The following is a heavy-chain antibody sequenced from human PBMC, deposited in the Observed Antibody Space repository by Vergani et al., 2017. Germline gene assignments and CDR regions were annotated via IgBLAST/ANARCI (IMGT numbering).Heavy chain of an antibody. J-gene: IGHJ5*02. Sequence: QVQLQESGPGLVKPSQTLSLTCTVSGGSISSGGYYWSWIRQAPGKGLEWVSYISSSSSYTNYADSVKGRFTISRDNAKNSLYLQMNSLRAEDTAVYYCARDDLTYYGSGSYYKGIDPWGQGTLVTVSS. D-gene: IGHD3-10*01. CDR1: GGSISSGGYY. CDR3: ARDDLTYYGSGSYYKGIDP. V-gene: IGHV3-11*06. CDR2: ISSSSSYT.